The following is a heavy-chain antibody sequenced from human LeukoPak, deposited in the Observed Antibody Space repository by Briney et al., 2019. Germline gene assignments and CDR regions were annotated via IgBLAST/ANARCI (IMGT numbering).Heavy chain of an antibody. CDR3: ALYRGVRGVTRMYYFDY. D-gene: IGHD3-10*01. CDR1: GXSISSGDYY. J-gene: IGHJ4*02. V-gene: IGHV4-30-4*01. Sequence: SETLSLTCTVSGXSISSGDYYWSWIRQPPGKGLEWIGYIYYSGSTYYNPSLKSRVTISVDTSKNQFSLKLSSVTAADTAVYYCALYRGVRGVTRMYYFDYWGQGTLVTVSS. CDR2: IYYSGST.